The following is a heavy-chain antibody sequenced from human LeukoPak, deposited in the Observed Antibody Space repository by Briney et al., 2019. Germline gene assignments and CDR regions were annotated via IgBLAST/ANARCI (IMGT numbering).Heavy chain of an antibody. J-gene: IGHJ4*02. V-gene: IGHV5-51*01. CDR1: GYSFTSYW. CDR2: IYPCDSDT. CDR3: ARHQGYYYDSSGYYFDY. D-gene: IGHD3-22*01. Sequence: PGESLKISCKGSGYSFTSYWIGWVRQMPGKGLEWMGIIYPCDSDTRYSPSFQGQVTISADKSNSTVYLQWSGLKASDTAMYYCARHQGYYYDSSGYYFDYWGQGTLVTVSS.